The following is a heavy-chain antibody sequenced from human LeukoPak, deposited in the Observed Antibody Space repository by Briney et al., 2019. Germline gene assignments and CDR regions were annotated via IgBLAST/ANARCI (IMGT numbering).Heavy chain of an antibody. CDR3: ARGYTYYYGSGSSGGFDP. CDR1: GGSINSGDYY. V-gene: IGHV4-31*03. D-gene: IGHD3-10*01. J-gene: IGHJ5*02. Sequence: SQTLSLTCTVSGGSINSGDYYWSWIRQHPGKGLEWIGYIFYTGSTYYNPSLKSRVSISVDTSRNQFSLKLSSVIAADTAVYYCARGYTYYYGSGSSGGFDPWGQGTLVTVSS. CDR2: IFYTGST.